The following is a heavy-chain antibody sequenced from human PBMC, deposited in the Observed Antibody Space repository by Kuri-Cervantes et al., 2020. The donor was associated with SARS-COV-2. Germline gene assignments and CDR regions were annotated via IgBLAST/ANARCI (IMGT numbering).Heavy chain of an antibody. CDR1: GYSFTSYW. J-gene: IGHJ4*02. D-gene: IGHD3-3*01. V-gene: IGHV5-10-1*01. Sequence: GESLKISCKGSGYSFTSYWISWVRQMPGKGLEWMGRIDPSDSYTNYSPSFQGHVTISADKSISTAYLQWSSLRASDTAIYYCARLRFLEWLSPFDYWGQGTLVTVSS. CDR2: IDPSDSYT. CDR3: ARLRFLEWLSPFDY.